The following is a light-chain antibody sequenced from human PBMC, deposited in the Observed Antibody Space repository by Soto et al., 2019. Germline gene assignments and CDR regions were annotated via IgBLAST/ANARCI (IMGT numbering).Light chain of an antibody. CDR1: QSVSSY. J-gene: IGKJ5*01. CDR3: QQRSNWPPSIT. Sequence: VLTQSPATLSLSPGERATLSCRASQSVSSYLAWYQQNPGQAPRLLIYDASNRATGIPARFSGSGSGTDFTLTISSLEPEDFAVYYCQQRSNWPPSITFGQGTRLEIK. CDR2: DAS. V-gene: IGKV3-11*01.